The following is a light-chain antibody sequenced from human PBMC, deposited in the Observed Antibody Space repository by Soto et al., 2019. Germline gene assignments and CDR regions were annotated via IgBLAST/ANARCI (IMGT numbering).Light chain of an antibody. CDR2: WAS. CDR1: QSVLYSSNSKNY. Sequence: DIVMTQSPDSLAVSLGERATINCKSGQSVLYSSNSKNYLAWYQQKPGQPPKLLIYWASTRESGVPDRFSGSGSGTDLTLTISSLQAEDVAVYYCQQYYSTPYTFGQGTKLELK. J-gene: IGKJ2*01. V-gene: IGKV4-1*01. CDR3: QQYYSTPYT.